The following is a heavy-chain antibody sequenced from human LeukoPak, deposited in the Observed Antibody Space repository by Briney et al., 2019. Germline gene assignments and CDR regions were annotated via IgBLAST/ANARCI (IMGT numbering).Heavy chain of an antibody. CDR2: IYYSGST. V-gene: IGHV4-39*01. CDR3: ARHGADGDPYYFDY. D-gene: IGHD4-17*01. Sequence: SETLSLTCTVSGGSINSGSYYWGWIRQPPGEGLEWIGNIYYSGSTYYNPSLKSRVTISVDMSKNQFPLKLSSVTAADTAVYYCARHGADGDPYYFDYWGQGTLVTVSS. CDR1: GGSINSGSYY. J-gene: IGHJ4*02.